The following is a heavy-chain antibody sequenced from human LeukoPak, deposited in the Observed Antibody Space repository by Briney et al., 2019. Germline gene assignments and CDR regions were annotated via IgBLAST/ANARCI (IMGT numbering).Heavy chain of an antibody. CDR3: ARDVCSSSWYSSRLRNGMDV. Sequence: GASVKVSCKASGYTLTSYGISWVRQAPGQGLEWMGCISAYNGNTNYAEKVQGRVTMTTDTSTGTAYMELRSLRSDDTAVYYCARDVCSSSWYSSRLRNGMDVWGQGTTVTVSS. V-gene: IGHV1-18*01. CDR1: GYTLTSYG. D-gene: IGHD6-13*01. CDR2: ISAYNGNT. J-gene: IGHJ6*02.